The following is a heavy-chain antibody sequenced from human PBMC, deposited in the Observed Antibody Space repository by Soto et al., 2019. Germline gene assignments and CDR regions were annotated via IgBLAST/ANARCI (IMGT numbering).Heavy chain of an antibody. CDR1: GFTFSSYW. CDR2: IKQDGSEK. V-gene: IGHV3-7*01. Sequence: GGTLRLSCVASGFTFSSYWMSWVRQAPGKGLEWVANIKQDGSEKYYVDSVKDRFTISRDNAKNSLYLQMNSLRAEDSAVYYCARVYPGSGWPYHYYGMDVWGQGTTVTVSS. J-gene: IGHJ6*02. D-gene: IGHD6-19*01. CDR3: ARVYPGSGWPYHYYGMDV.